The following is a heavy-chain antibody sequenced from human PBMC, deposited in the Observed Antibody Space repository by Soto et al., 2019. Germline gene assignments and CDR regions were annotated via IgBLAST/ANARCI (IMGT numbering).Heavy chain of an antibody. D-gene: IGHD6-6*01. CDR3: ARDRVGYSSSPGRYYYYYGMDV. J-gene: IGHJ6*02. CDR1: GYTFTGNY. Sequence: ASVKVSCKASGYTFTGNYMHWVRQAPGQGLEWMGWINPNSGGTNYAQKIQGWVTMTRDTSISTAYMELSRLRSDDTAVYYCARDRVGYSSSPGRYYYYYGMDVWGQGTTVTVSS. CDR2: INPNSGGT. V-gene: IGHV1-2*04.